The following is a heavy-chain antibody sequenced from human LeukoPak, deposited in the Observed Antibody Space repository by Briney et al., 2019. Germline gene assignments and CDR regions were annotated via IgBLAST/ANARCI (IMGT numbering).Heavy chain of an antibody. CDR3: AKWTRTTLFRGDRARFDS. CDR1: GFTFDDYG. D-gene: IGHD3-10*01. V-gene: IGHV3-20*04. Sequence: PGGSLRLSCAASGFTFDDYGMSWVRQAPGKGLEWVSGINWNGGGTGYADSVKGRFTISRDTSKTTISLQMNSLRVEDSAVYYCAKWTRTTLFRGDRARFDSWGQGTLVTVSS. J-gene: IGHJ4*02. CDR2: INWNGGGT.